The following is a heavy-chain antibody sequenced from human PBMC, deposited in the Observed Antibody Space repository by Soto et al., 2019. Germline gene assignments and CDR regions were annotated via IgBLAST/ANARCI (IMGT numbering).Heavy chain of an antibody. CDR3: AWSYCTNGVCYRTPRDAFDI. V-gene: IGHV5-51*01. D-gene: IGHD2-8*01. CDR2: IYPGDSDT. J-gene: IGHJ3*02. CDR1: GYSFTSYW. Sequence: PGESLKISCKGSGYSFTSYWIGWVRQMPGKGLEWMGIIYPGDSDTRYSPSFQGQVTISADKSISTAYLQWSSLKASDTAMYYFAWSYCTNGVCYRTPRDAFDIWGQGTMVTVSS.